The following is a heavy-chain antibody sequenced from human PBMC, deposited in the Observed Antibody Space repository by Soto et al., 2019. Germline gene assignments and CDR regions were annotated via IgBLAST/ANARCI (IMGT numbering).Heavy chain of an antibody. D-gene: IGHD3-3*01. CDR1: GGSISSGY. V-gene: IGHV4-59*01. CDR2: IYNDGSP. Sequence: QVQLQESGPGLVKPSETLSLTCTVSGGSISSGYWSWIWQPPGKRLEYIGFIYNDGSPNYNPSPEGRVPISPAPSKTRSSRRWSSVTAADRAGYYCARGEWFPRGYGMDVWGRGTSVPVSA. J-gene: IGHJ6*04. CDR3: ARGEWFPRGYGMDV.